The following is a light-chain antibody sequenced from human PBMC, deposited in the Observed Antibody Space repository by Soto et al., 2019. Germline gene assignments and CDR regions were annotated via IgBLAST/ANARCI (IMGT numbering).Light chain of an antibody. CDR2: DAS. V-gene: IGKV3-11*01. J-gene: IGKJ5*01. Sequence: EIVMTHSPATLSVSPGETASLSCRASQSAGNFLAWYQQKSGQAPRLLIYDASNRATGIPARFSGSGSGTDFTLTISSLEPEDFAVYYCQQRSNWPITFGQGTRLEIK. CDR3: QQRSNWPIT. CDR1: QSAGNF.